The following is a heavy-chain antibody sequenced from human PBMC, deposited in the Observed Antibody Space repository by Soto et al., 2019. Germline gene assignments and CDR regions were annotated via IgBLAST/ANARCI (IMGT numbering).Heavy chain of an antibody. V-gene: IGHV4-61*02. CDR2: IYATGTT. CDR3: VRDGTKTLRDWFDP. D-gene: IGHD1-1*01. J-gene: IGHJ5*02. Sequence: SETLSLTCTVSGGSVSSGRFYRSWIRKSAGKGLEWIGRIYATGTTDYNPSLKSRVMMSVDTSKKQFSLKLRSVTAADTAVYYCVRDGTKTLRDWFDPWGKGISVTVSS. CDR1: GGSVSSGRFY.